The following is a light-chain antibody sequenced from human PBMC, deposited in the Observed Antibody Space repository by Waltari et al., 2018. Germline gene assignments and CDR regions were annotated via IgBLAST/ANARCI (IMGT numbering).Light chain of an antibody. CDR2: EVS. J-gene: IGKJ2*01. CDR1: QSLLHSDGKTY. CDR3: MQGIHLPPYT. V-gene: IGKV2-29*02. Sequence: DIVMTQTPLSLSVTPGQPASISCKSSQSLLHSDGKTYLYWYLQKPGQSPQLLIYEVSRRFSGVAGKVRGRGVGTGFTTKNRRVEAEDVGVYYCMQGIHLPPYTFGQGTKLEIK.